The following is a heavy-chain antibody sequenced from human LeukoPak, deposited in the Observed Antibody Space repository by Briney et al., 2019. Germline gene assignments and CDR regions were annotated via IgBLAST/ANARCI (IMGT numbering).Heavy chain of an antibody. CDR3: TRVGYIDEGIDY. D-gene: IGHD5-24*01. CDR2: IKQVGSKK. V-gene: IGHV3-7*04. J-gene: IGHJ4*02. Sequence: PGGSLRLSCVASGFPFSSYWMTWVRQAPGKGLEWVANIKQVGSKKSYVDSVKGRFTISRDNAKNSLYLQMNSLRAEDTAIYYCTRVGYIDEGIDYWGQGTLVTVSP. CDR1: GFPFSSYW.